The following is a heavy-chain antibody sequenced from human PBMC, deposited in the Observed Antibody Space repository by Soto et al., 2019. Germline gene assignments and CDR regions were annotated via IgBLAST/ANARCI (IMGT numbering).Heavy chain of an antibody. Sequence: GSLRLSCAASGFTCSSYGMHWVRQAPGKGLEWVAVISYDGSNNYYADSVKGRFTISRDNSKNTLYLQMNSLRAEDTAVYYCASGLGYCSGGSCYASGWLDPWGQGT. J-gene: IGHJ5*02. CDR3: ASGLGYCSGGSCYASGWLDP. V-gene: IGHV3-30*03. CDR2: ISYDGSNN. CDR1: GFTCSSYG. D-gene: IGHD2-15*01.